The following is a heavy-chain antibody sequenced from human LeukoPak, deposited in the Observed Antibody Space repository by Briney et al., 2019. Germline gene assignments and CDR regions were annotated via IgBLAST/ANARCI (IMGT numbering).Heavy chain of an antibody. CDR3: VKGGDGVKYGMDV. Sequence: GGSLILSCAASGFTFSSYVMRWVRQAPGKGLEWVSAISGSGDKTYHADSVKGRLTVSRDNSKNTLYLQLNSLRADDTAVYFCVKGGDGVKYGMDVWGQGTTVTVSS. J-gene: IGHJ6*02. D-gene: IGHD2-8*01. CDR2: ISGSGDKT. CDR1: GFTFSSYV. V-gene: IGHV3-23*01.